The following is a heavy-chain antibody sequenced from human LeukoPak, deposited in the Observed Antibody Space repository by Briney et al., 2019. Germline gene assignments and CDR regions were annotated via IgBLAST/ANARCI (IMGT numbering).Heavy chain of an antibody. CDR3: ARTRYTLDY. CDR2: INHSGST. D-gene: IGHD2-2*02. J-gene: IGHJ4*02. V-gene: IGHV4-34*01. CDR1: GGSFSGYY. Sequence: SETLSLTCAVYGGSFSGYYWSWIRQPPGKGLEWIGEINHSGSTNYNPSLKSRVTISVDTSKNQFSLKLSSVTAADTAVYYCARTRYTLDYWGQGTLATVSS.